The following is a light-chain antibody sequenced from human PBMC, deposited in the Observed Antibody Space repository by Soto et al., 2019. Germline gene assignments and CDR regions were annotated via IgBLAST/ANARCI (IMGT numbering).Light chain of an antibody. J-gene: IGKJ1*01. CDR2: GAY. CDR3: QQYNDWPWT. Sequence: EIVMTQSPTTLSVSPGERAALSCRTSQTINTNLAWYQQKPGQVPRLLIFGAYTRATGIPARFSGSGSGTEFTLTISSLQSEDFAVYYCQQYNDWPWTFGQGTKVESK. CDR1: QTINTN. V-gene: IGKV3-15*01.